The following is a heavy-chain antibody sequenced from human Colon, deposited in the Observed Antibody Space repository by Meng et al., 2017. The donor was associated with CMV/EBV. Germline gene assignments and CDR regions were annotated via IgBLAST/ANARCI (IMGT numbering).Heavy chain of an antibody. D-gene: IGHD5-12*01. Sequence: SCTASGFIFRHCAMICFRQAPGKELGWVAHIDYHEGINTHSADSVTSRFTISRDNSKLTVFLQMSSLRAEDTASYYCATWISYHFDNWGPGTLVTVSS. CDR3: ATWISYHFDN. CDR1: GFIFRHCA. CDR2: IDYHEGINT. J-gene: IGHJ4*02. V-gene: IGHV3-23*01.